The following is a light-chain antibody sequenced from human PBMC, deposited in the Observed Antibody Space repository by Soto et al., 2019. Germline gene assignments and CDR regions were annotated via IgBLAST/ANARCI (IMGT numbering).Light chain of an antibody. CDR2: DAS. V-gene: IGKV1-39*01. CDR3: QQSYMDPIT. CDR1: QSISTY. J-gene: IGKJ5*01. Sequence: DIQMTQSPSSLSASVGNRVTITCRASQSISTYLNWYQKKPGKAPNLLIYDASRLQSGDPSRFSGSGGGTDFTLSISSVQPEDFATYFCQQSYMDPITFGQGTQLEI.